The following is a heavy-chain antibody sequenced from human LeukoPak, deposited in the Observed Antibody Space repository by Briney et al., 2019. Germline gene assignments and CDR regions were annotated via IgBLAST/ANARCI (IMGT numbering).Heavy chain of an antibody. J-gene: IGHJ4*02. V-gene: IGHV3-30-3*01. CDR2: ISYDGSNK. CDR1: GFTFSSYA. D-gene: IGHD3-10*01. CDR3: ARDPLWFGERVLYYFDY. Sequence: TGRSLRLSCAASGFTFSSYAMHWVRQAPGKGLEWVAVISYDGSNKYYADSVKGRFTISRDNSKNTLYLQMNSLRAEDTAMYYCARDPLWFGERVLYYFDYWGQGTLVTVSS.